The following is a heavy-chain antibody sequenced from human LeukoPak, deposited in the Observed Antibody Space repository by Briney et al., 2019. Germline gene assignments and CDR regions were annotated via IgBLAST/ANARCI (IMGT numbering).Heavy chain of an antibody. CDR3: ARERSAVAGWGIDY. CDR1: GFTVSSNY. D-gene: IGHD6-19*01. Sequence: GGSLRLSCAASGFTVSSNYMSWVRQAPGKGLEWVSSISSSSSYIYYADSVKGRFTISRDNAKNSLYLQMNSLRAEDTAVYYCARERSAVAGWGIDYWGQGTLVTVSS. V-gene: IGHV3-21*01. J-gene: IGHJ4*02. CDR2: ISSSSSYI.